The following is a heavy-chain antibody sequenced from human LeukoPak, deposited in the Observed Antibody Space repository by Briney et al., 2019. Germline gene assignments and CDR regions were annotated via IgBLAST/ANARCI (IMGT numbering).Heavy chain of an antibody. J-gene: IGHJ4*02. V-gene: IGHV1-2*06. CDR2: INPNSGGT. Sequence: ASVKVSCKASGYTFTGYYMHWVRQAPGQGLEWMGRINPNSGGTNYAQKFQGRVTMTRETSISTAYMELSRLGSDDTAVYYCARDDADCSGGSCLDYWGQGTLVTVSS. D-gene: IGHD2-15*01. CDR1: GYTFTGYY. CDR3: ARDDADCSGGSCLDY.